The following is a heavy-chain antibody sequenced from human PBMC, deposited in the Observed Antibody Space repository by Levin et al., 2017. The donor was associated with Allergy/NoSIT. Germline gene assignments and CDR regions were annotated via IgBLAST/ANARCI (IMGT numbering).Heavy chain of an antibody. D-gene: IGHD4-23*01. V-gene: IGHV4-61*08. CDR1: GDSVSSKDYY. CDR3: ASRNGGII. Sequence: SCTVSGDSVSSKDYYWSWIRQSPGEGLEWIASISYSGIASYNPSLKSRVTISLDTPKNQFSLRVTAVTAADTAVFYCASRNGGIIWGQGTLVTVSS. J-gene: IGHJ4*02. CDR2: ISYSGIA.